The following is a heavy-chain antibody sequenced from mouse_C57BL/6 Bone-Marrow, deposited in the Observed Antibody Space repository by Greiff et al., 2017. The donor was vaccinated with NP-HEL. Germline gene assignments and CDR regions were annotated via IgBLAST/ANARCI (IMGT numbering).Heavy chain of an antibody. Sequence: VQLQQSGAELVRPGTSVKMSCKASGYTFTNYWIGWAKQRPGHGLEWIGDIYPGGGYTNYNEKFKSKATLTADKSSSTAYMQFSSLTSEDSAIYYCARRGSYYDGYYAWFAYWGQGTLVTVSA. CDR3: ARRGSYYDGYYAWFAY. J-gene: IGHJ3*01. CDR1: GYTFTNYW. CDR2: IYPGGGYT. V-gene: IGHV1-63*01. D-gene: IGHD2-3*01.